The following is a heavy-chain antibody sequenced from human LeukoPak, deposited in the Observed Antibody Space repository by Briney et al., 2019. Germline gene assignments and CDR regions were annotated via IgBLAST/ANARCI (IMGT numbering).Heavy chain of an antibody. J-gene: IGHJ4*02. D-gene: IGHD3-22*01. Sequence: GGSLRLSCAASGFTFSDYYMSWIRQAPGKGLEWVSYIDTSTRFTNYGGFVKGRFTISRDNAKNSLYLQMNSLGAEDTAVYYCARTGYDSSGYYYDYWGQGTLVTVSS. CDR1: GFTFSDYY. CDR3: ARTGYDSSGYYYDY. CDR2: IDTSTRFT. V-gene: IGHV3-11*06.